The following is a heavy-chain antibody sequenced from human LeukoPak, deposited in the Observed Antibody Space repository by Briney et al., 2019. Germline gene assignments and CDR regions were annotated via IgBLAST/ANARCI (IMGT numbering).Heavy chain of an antibody. J-gene: IGHJ4*02. D-gene: IGHD1-14*01. CDR2: IRGGGDLM. V-gene: IGHV3-23*01. CDR3: ARGSGDSSPWGY. Sequence: GRSLRLSYPAAGFTFSSDAMGCVRQAPGGGLECGSLIRGGGDLMEYAVPVKGEFPIYRDHSKNTLWLQMTGLPAEDTAVYYCARGSGDSSPWGYWGQGSLVTVSS. CDR1: GFTFSSDA.